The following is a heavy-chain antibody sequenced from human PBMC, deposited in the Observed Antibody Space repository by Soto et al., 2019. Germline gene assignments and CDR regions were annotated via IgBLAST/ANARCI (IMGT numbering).Heavy chain of an antibody. CDR1: GSSITSSSYY. CDR3: ARLHGYCISSSCHGHYAMDV. Sequence: SETLSLTCTVSGSSITSSSYYWGWIRQPPGKGLEWIGSIYFSGSTYYNPSLKSRVTISVDTSKNQFSLKLSSVTAADTAVYYYARLHGYCISSSCHGHYAMDVWGQGTTVT. J-gene: IGHJ6*02. CDR2: IYFSGST. D-gene: IGHD2-2*01. V-gene: IGHV4-39*01.